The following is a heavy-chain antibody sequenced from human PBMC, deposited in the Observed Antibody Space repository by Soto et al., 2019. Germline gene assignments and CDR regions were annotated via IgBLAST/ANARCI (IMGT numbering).Heavy chain of an antibody. V-gene: IGHV2-70*01. CDR2: IDWDDDK. CDR1: GFSLSASGMC. J-gene: IGHJ4*02. D-gene: IGHD5-12*01. Sequence: SGPTLVNPTQTLTLTCTFSGFSLSASGMCVSWIRQPPGKALEWLALIDWDDDKYYSTSLKTRLTISKDTSKNQVVLTMTNMDPVDTATYYCARNRGYEPHFDYWGQGTLVTVSS. CDR3: ARNRGYEPHFDY.